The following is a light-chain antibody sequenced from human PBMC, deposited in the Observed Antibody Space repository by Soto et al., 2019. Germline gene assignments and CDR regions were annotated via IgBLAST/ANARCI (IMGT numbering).Light chain of an antibody. CDR1: QSISSW. CDR3: QQHNSYSST. J-gene: IGKJ5*01. CDR2: KAS. Sequence: DIQMTQSPSTLSASVGDRVTITCRASQSISSWLAWYQQKPGKAPKLLIYKASSLESGVPSRFSGSGSGTEFTLTISSLQPDDFATYYCQQHNSYSSTFGQGTRLEIK. V-gene: IGKV1-5*03.